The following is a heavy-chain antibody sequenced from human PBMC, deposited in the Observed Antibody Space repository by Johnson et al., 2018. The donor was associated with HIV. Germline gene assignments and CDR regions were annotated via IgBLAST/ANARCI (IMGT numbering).Heavy chain of an antibody. CDR1: GFTFSNAW. J-gene: IGHJ3*02. CDR2: IKSKTDGGTT. Sequence: EVQLVESGGGLVKPGGSLRLSCAASGFTFSNAWMSWVRQAPGKGLEWVGRIKSKTDGGTTDYAAPVKGRFTISRDVSKNSLYLQMNSLKTEDTAVYYCARGGYYDILTGYYALAAFDIWGQGTMVTVSS. D-gene: IGHD3-9*01. CDR3: ARGGYYDILTGYYALAAFDI. V-gene: IGHV3-15*01.